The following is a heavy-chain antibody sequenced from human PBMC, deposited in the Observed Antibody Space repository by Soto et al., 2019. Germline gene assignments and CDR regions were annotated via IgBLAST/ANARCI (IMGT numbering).Heavy chain of an antibody. D-gene: IGHD5-12*01. Sequence: SLRLSCAASGFTFRSYAMNWVRQAPGKGPESVSGISGSSDRAYHANSVKGRCTISRDNSKNTPYHKVNSLRAEDTAVYYCTKGYGASHSPCDYWGQGTQVTASS. J-gene: IGHJ4*02. V-gene: IGHV3-23*01. CDR2: ISGSSDRA. CDR1: GFTFRSYA. CDR3: TKGYGASHSPCDY.